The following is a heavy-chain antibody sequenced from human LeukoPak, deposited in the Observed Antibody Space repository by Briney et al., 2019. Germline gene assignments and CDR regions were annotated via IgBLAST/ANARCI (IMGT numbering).Heavy chain of an antibody. Sequence: GGSLRLSCAASGFTFSNSWMSWVRQAPGKGLEWVANTKQDESEKNYVDSVKGRFTISRDNAKNSLYLQMNSLRVEDTAVYYCVRDETWNFGLSWYDGYDIWGQGTMVTVSS. D-gene: IGHD1-7*01. J-gene: IGHJ3*02. CDR3: VRDETWNFGLSWYDGYDI. V-gene: IGHV3-7*01. CDR2: TKQDESEK. CDR1: GFTFSNSW.